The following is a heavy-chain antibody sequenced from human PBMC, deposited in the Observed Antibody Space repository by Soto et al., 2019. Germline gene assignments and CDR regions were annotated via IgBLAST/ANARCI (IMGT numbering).Heavy chain of an antibody. CDR3: ARGPKSGKQKLYFDY. Sequence: PGGSLRLSCVASGFSFRSYSMNWVRQAPGKGPEWVAYVSGSGNTQYYADSVKGRFTISRDNAMQSLYLQLNSLRDEDTAVYYCARGPKSGKQKLYFDYWGQGALVSVSS. V-gene: IGHV3-48*02. J-gene: IGHJ4*02. CDR1: GFSFRSYS. D-gene: IGHD1-26*01. CDR2: VSGSGNTQ.